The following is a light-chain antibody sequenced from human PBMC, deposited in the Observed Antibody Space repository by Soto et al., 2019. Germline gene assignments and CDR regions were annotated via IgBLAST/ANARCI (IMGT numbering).Light chain of an antibody. J-gene: IGLJ1*01. CDR3: YSYAGSYTFYV. CDR1: SSDVGTFNL. Sequence: QSVLTQVASVSGSPGQSITISCTGTSSDVGTFNLVSWYQQHPGKAPRLMIYEVSKRPSGVSNRFSGSKSGNTASLTISGLQAEDEADYYCYSYAGSYTFYVFGTGTRVTVL. CDR2: EVS. V-gene: IGLV2-23*02.